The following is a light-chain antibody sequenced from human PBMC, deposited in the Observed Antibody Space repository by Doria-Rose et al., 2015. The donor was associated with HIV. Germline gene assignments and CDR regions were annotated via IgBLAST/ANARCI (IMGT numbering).Light chain of an antibody. V-gene: IGKV3-20*01. Sequence: EIVLTQSPGTLSLSPGERATLSCRASQSVSANYLAWYQQRPGQSPRLLIDGASSRATDIPDRFSGSGSGTDFTLTISRLEPEDFAVYYCHQYASSRTFGQGTKVEIK. CDR2: GAS. CDR3: HQYASSRT. CDR1: QSVSANY. J-gene: IGKJ1*01.